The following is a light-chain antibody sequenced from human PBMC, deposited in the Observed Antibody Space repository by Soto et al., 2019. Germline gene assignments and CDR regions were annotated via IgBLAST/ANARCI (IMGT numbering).Light chain of an antibody. CDR3: SSYTFSSTHVV. CDR1: SSDVGGYNF. CDR2: EVN. V-gene: IGLV2-14*01. Sequence: QSALTQPASVSGSPGQSITISCTGTSSDVGGYNFVSWYQQHPGKAPRLMIFEVNNRPSGVSDRFSGSKSGNTASLTISGLQAEDEADSYCSSYTFSSTHVVFGGGTKLTVL. J-gene: IGLJ3*02.